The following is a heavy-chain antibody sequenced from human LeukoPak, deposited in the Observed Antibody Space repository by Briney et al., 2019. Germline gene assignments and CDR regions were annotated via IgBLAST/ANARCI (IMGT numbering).Heavy chain of an antibody. Sequence: GGSLRLSCAASGFTFSSYAMSWVRQAPGKGLEWVSAISGSGGSTYYADSVKGRFTISRDNSKNTLYLQMNSLRAEDTAVYYCARLLLRAYYFDYWGQGTLVTVSS. D-gene: IGHD2-15*01. J-gene: IGHJ4*02. CDR1: GFTFSSYA. CDR2: ISGSGGST. V-gene: IGHV3-23*01. CDR3: ARLLLRAYYFDY.